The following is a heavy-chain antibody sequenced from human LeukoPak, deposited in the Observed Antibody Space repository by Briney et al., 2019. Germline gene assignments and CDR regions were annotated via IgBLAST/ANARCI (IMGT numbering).Heavy chain of an antibody. D-gene: IGHD5-18*01. V-gene: IGHV3-30*04. CDR3: ASDYGGGYSYGPFDY. J-gene: IGHJ4*02. CDR2: TSYDGSNK. Sequence: GGSLSLSCAASVVTFSSYAMHGVRRAPGKGLVGVADTSYDGSNKYYAHPVQGPFTISRDNSKNTLYLQMNSLRAEDKAVYYCASDYGGGYSYGPFDYWGQGALVTVSS. CDR1: VVTFSSYA.